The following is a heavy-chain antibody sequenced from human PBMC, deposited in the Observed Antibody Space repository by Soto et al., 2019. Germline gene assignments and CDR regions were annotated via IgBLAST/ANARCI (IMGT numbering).Heavy chain of an antibody. V-gene: IGHV3-33*01. D-gene: IGHD1-26*01. CDR1: GFIFGSFG. Sequence: QVQLVESGGGVVQPGRSVRLSCAASGFIFGSFGMHWVRQAPGKGLEWIAVIWYNGDHKYYADSVKGRFTISRDNAKNILFLQMNSLRAEDTAVYYCVRPQGESYPFNAFDVWGQGTLVTVSS. J-gene: IGHJ3*01. CDR2: IWYNGDHK. CDR3: VRPQGESYPFNAFDV.